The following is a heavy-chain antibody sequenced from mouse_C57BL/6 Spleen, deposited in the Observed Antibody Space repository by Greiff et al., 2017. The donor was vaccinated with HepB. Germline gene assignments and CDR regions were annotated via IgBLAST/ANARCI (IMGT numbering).Heavy chain of an antibody. J-gene: IGHJ2*01. D-gene: IGHD1-1*01. CDR1: GYTFTSYW. CDR3: ARRDYGSSLDY. V-gene: IGHV1-64*01. Sequence: QVQLQQPGAELVKPGASVKLSCKASGYTFTSYWMHWVKQRPGQGLEWIGMIHPNSGSTNYNEKFKSKATLTVDKSSSTAYMQLSSLTSEDSAVYYCARRDYGSSLDYWGKGTTLTVSS. CDR2: IHPNSGST.